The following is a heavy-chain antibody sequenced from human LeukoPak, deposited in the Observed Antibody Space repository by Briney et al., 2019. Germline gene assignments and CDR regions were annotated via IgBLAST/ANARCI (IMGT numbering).Heavy chain of an antibody. V-gene: IGHV4-39*07. CDR3: ARDRGYSSGWYLDWFDP. J-gene: IGHJ5*02. D-gene: IGHD6-19*01. Sequence: PSETLSLTCTVSGGSISSSSYYWGWIRQPPGKGLEWIGSIYYSGSTYYNPSLKSRVTISVDTSKNQFSLKLSSVTAADTAVYYCARDRGYSSGWYLDWFDPWGQGTLVTVSS. CDR1: GGSISSSSYY. CDR2: IYYSGST.